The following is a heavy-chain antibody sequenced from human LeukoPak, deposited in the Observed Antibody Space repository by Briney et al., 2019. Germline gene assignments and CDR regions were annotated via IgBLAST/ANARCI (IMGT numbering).Heavy chain of an antibody. V-gene: IGHV3-23*01. D-gene: IGHD3-3*01. CDR1: GFTFSSYA. J-gene: IGHJ4*02. Sequence: GGSLRLSCAASGFTFSSYAMTWVRQAPGKGLDWVSSISGSGSSTHYADSVKGRFTISRDDSKNTLFLQMNSLRAEDTAVYYCAKAYGDFSSGYYSRYFDYWGQGTLVTVSS. CDR2: ISGSGSST. CDR3: AKAYGDFSSGYYSRYFDY.